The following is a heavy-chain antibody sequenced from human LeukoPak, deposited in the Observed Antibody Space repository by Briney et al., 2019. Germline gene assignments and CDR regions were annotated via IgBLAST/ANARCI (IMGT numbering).Heavy chain of an antibody. Sequence: PSQTLSLTCTVSVGSIPIGGCYWSWIRQHPGKGLEWIGYIYYNGNTYYNPSLKSRLTISGDTSENQFSLKLSSVTAADTAVYYCVRIFDSYNAFHMWGQGTMVTVSS. J-gene: IGHJ3*02. CDR3: VRIFDSYNAFHM. CDR1: VGSIPIGGCY. CDR2: IYYNGNT. V-gene: IGHV4-31*03. D-gene: IGHD3-22*01.